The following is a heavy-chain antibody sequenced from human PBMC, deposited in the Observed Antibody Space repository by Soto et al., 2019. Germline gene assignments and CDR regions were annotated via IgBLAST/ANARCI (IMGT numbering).Heavy chain of an antibody. J-gene: IGHJ4*02. CDR3: AKQQVSMIVVVTSIDY. CDR2: ISGSGGST. D-gene: IGHD3-22*01. V-gene: IGHV3-23*01. Sequence: GGSLRLSCAASGFTFSSYAMSWVRQAPGKGLEWVSAISGSGGSTYYADSVKGRFTISRDNSKNTLYLQMNSLRAEDTAVYYCAKQQVSMIVVVTSIDYCGQGTLVTVFS. CDR1: GFTFSSYA.